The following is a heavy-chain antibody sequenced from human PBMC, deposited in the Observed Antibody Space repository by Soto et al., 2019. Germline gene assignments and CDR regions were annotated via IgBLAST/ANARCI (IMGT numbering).Heavy chain of an antibody. D-gene: IGHD3-3*01. J-gene: IGHJ4*02. V-gene: IGHV3-7*03. Sequence: GGSLRLSCAASGFSFGIYWMSWVRQAPGKGLEWVANIKHDGSEKYYVDSVKGRFTISRDNAKNSVHLQMNSLRAEDTAVYYCARGNFWSGYYALYYYDSWGQGTLVTVSS. CDR3: ARGNFWSGYYALYYYDS. CDR2: IKHDGSEK. CDR1: GFSFGIYW.